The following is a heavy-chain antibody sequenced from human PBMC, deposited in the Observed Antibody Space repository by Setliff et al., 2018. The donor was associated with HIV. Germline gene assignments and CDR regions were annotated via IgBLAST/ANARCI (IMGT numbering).Heavy chain of an antibody. V-gene: IGHV4-39*07. CDR3: ARLGYSGSLVGAFDI. J-gene: IGHJ3*02. D-gene: IGHD1-26*01. CDR1: GGSISSGPYY. CDR2: IYHSGIT. Sequence: SETLSLTCTVSGGSISSGPYYWGWIRQPPGKGLEWIGNIYHSGITYYNSSLKSRVSISVDTSKNQFSLNLTSVTAADTAVYYCARLGYSGSLVGAFDIWGQGTMVTVSS.